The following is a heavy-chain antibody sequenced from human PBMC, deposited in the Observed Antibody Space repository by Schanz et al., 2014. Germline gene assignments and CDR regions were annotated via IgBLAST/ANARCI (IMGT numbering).Heavy chain of an antibody. CDR1: GGTFNSYT. J-gene: IGHJ4*02. CDR3: ARGYGDSASDF. Sequence: QVQLVQSGAEVKKPGASVRVSCKASGGTFNSYTINWVRQAPGQGLEWMGRIIPILGIANYAQKFQGRVTITADRSTSTAYMELSSLRSDDAAVYYCARGYGDSASDFWGQGTLVTVSS. V-gene: IGHV1-69*04. CDR2: IIPILGIA. D-gene: IGHD4-17*01.